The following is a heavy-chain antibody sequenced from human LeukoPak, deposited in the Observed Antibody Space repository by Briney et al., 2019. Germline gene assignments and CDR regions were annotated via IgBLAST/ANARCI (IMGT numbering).Heavy chain of an antibody. D-gene: IGHD3-22*01. V-gene: IGHV3-11*01. CDR2: ISSSGSTI. Sequence: GGSLRLSCAASGFTFSDYYMTWIRQSPAKGLEWVSYISSSGSTIYYADSVKGRFTISRDNAKNSLYLQMNSLRAEDTAVYYCARCRQGGSYYDSSGYDYWGQGTLVTVSS. CDR3: ARCRQGGSYYDSSGYDY. J-gene: IGHJ4*02. CDR1: GFTFSDYY.